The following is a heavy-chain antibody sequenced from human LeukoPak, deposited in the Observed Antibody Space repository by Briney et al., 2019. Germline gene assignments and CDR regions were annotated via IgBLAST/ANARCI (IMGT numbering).Heavy chain of an antibody. CDR1: GGSISSGSYY. CDR3: AGGYSSSWLHNWFDP. CDR2: IYTSGST. J-gene: IGHJ5*02. Sequence: SETLSLTCTVFGGSISSGSYYWSWIRQPAGKGLEWIGRIYTSGSTNYHPSLKSRVTISVDTSKNQFSLKLSSVTAADTAVYYCAGGYSSSWLHNWFDPWGQGTLVTVSS. D-gene: IGHD6-13*01. V-gene: IGHV4-61*02.